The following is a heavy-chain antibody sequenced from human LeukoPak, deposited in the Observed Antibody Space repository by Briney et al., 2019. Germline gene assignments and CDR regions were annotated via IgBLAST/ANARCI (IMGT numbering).Heavy chain of an antibody. J-gene: IGHJ6*03. V-gene: IGHV3-21*01. CDR3: ARDRGKTSPYYYVDV. CDR2: ISSSSYM. CDR1: GFTFSTYS. Sequence: GGSLRLSCAVSGFTFSTYSMHWVRQAPGKGLEWVSSISSSSYMNYADSVKGRFTISRDNAENSLYLQMNSLRAEDTAVYYCARDRGKTSPYYYVDVWGKGTTVTVSS. D-gene: IGHD4-23*01.